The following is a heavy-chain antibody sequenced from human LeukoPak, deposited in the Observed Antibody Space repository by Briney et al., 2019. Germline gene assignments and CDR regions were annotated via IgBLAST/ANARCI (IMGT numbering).Heavy chain of an antibody. CDR1: GGSVSSGSYY. Sequence: SKTLSLTCTVSGGSVSSGSYYWSWIRQPPGKGLEWIGYIYYSGSTNYNPSLKSRVTISVDESKNQFSLKLSSVTAADTAVYYCASCSTSCYYYGMDVWGQGTTVTVSS. CDR2: IYYSGST. D-gene: IGHD2-2*01. CDR3: ASCSTSCYYYGMDV. V-gene: IGHV4-61*01. J-gene: IGHJ6*02.